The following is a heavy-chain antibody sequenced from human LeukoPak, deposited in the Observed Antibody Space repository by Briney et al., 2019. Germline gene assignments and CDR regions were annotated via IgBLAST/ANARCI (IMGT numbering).Heavy chain of an antibody. CDR2: ISGSGGST. J-gene: IGHJ4*02. D-gene: IGHD6-19*01. CDR1: GFTFNSYA. V-gene: IGHV3-23*01. Sequence: PGRSLRLSCAASGFTFNSYAMSWVRQAPGKGLEWVSAISGSGGSTYYADSVKGRFTISRDNSKNTLYLQMNSLRAEDTAVYYCAKESSGWSNGDYWGQGTLVTVSS. CDR3: AKESSGWSNGDY.